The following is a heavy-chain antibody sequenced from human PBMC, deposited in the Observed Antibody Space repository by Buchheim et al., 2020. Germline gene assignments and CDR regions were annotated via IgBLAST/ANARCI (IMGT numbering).Heavy chain of an antibody. CDR3: AGDAQGGYCSSTSGPTDYYYGMDA. CDR1: GGSISSGDYY. J-gene: IGHJ6*04. CDR2: IYYSGST. Sequence: QVQLQESGPGLVKPSQTLSLTCTVSGGSISSGDYYWSWIRQPPGKGLEWIGYIYYSGSTYYNPSLKSRVTISVDTSKNQFSLKVSSVTTADRAVYYCAGDAQGGYCSSTSGPTDYYYGMDAGGKGT. D-gene: IGHD2-2*01. V-gene: IGHV4-30-4*01.